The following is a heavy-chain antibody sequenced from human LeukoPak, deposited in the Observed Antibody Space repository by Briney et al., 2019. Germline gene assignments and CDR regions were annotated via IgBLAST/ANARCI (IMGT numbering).Heavy chain of an antibody. CDR3: ARESSWYNWFDP. Sequence: PSETLSLTCAVSGYSISSGYYWGWIRQPPGKGLEWIGSIYHSGSTYYNPSLKSRVTISVDTSKNQFSLKLSSVTAADAAVYYCARESSWYNWFDPWGQGTLVTVSS. CDR2: IYHSGST. D-gene: IGHD6-13*01. CDR1: GYSISSGYY. V-gene: IGHV4-38-2*02. J-gene: IGHJ5*02.